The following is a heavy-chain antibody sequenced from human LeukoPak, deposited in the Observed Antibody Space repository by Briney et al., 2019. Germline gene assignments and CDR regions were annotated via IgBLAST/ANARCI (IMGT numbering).Heavy chain of an antibody. CDR2: INSDGNIT. CDR3: ARGGYCTSTSCYDFYYYYMDV. D-gene: IGHD2-2*01. V-gene: IGHV3-74*01. J-gene: IGHJ6*03. Sequence: GGSLRLSCAASGFTFSSYWMHWVRQAPGKGLVWVSRINSDGNITNYADSVKGRFTIFRDNARNTLFLQMSSLRAEDTAVYYCARGGYCTSTSCYDFYYYYMDVWGKGTTATVSS. CDR1: GFTFSSYW.